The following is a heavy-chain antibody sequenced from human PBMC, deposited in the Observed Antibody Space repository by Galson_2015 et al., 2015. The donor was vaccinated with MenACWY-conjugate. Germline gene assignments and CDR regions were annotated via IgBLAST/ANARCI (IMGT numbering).Heavy chain of an antibody. J-gene: IGHJ2*01. CDR3: ARQLNIVLIIPTYYWYFDL. V-gene: IGHV3-7*04. CDR2: INQDGSEK. D-gene: IGHD2-21*01. Sequence: SLRLSCAASGFTFSSYWMTWVRQAPGNGLEWVATINQDGSEKYFVDSVKGRFTISRDNAKNSLYLQMNSLRAEDTAVYYCARQLNIVLIIPTYYWYFDLWGRGTLVTVSS. CDR1: GFTFSSYW.